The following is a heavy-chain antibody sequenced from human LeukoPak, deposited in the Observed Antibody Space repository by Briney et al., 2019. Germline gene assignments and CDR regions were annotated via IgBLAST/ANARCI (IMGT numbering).Heavy chain of an antibody. Sequence: ASVKVSCKASGYTFTGHYMHWVRQAPGQGLEWMGWINPKNAGTNYAQKFQGRVTMTRDTSTGTVYMELSRLRSDDTAVYYCARTLYIAAAPGGFDYWGQGTLVTVSS. CDR3: ARTLYIAAAPGGFDY. CDR1: GYTFTGHY. D-gene: IGHD6-13*01. CDR2: INPKNAGT. V-gene: IGHV1-2*02. J-gene: IGHJ4*02.